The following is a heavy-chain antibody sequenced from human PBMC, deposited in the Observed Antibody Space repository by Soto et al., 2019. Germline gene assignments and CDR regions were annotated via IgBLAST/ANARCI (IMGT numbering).Heavy chain of an antibody. Sequence: EVQLVESGGGLVQPGGSLRLACAVSGFTVSDNYMTWVRQAPGKGLECVSVIYSGGSTYYADSVKGRFTISRDKSKNTLYLQMNSLTAEDTAVYYCANKVVANWGQGTLVTVSS. J-gene: IGHJ4*02. V-gene: IGHV3-66*01. CDR1: GFTVSDNY. D-gene: IGHD5-12*01. CDR3: ANKVVAN. CDR2: IYSGGST.